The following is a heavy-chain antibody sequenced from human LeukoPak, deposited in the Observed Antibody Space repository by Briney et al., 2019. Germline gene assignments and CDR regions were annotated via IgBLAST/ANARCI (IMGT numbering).Heavy chain of an antibody. J-gene: IGHJ6*03. CDR2: INPNSGGT. Sequence: ASVKVSCKASGYTFTGYYMHWGRQAPGQGLEWMGWINPNSGGTNYAQKFQGRVTMTRDTSISTAYMELSRLRSDDTAVYYCAKAAAGSQLSYYYYYYLDVWGTGTTVTISS. V-gene: IGHV1-2*02. CDR1: GYTFTGYY. CDR3: AKAAAGSQLSYYYYYYLDV. D-gene: IGHD6-13*01.